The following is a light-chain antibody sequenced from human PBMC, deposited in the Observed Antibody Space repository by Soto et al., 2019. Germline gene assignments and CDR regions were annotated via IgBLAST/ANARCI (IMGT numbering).Light chain of an antibody. CDR2: AAS. J-gene: IGKJ2*01. V-gene: IGKV1-39*01. CDR3: QQSYRTPYT. Sequence: IQLTQSPSSLSASVGDTVTITCRASQSISTYLNWYQHKPGKAPKLVIQAASTLLSGVPPRFSGSGAETDFTITITSLRPEDFATYYCQQSYRTPYTFGQGTNLEIK. CDR1: QSISTY.